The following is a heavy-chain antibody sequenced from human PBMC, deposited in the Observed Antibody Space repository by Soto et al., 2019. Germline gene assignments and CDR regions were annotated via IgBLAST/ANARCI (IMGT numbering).Heavy chain of an antibody. CDR2: IVADGTGL. CDR1: GFRFSNYG. CDR3: ARDDGRPGNGLDH. J-gene: IGHJ4*02. V-gene: IGHV3-33*01. Sequence: QVQLVESGGGVVQPGRSLRLSCAASGFRFSNYGMHWVRQAPGKGLEWLAVIVADGTGLHYADSVRGRFTISRDNAKNPLYLLLNSLGADDPAISFCARDDGRPGNGLDHWGQGTRVTVSS.